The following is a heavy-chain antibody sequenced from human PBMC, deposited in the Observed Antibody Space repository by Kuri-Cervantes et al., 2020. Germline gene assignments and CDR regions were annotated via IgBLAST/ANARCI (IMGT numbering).Heavy chain of an antibody. CDR1: GFTVSSNY. J-gene: IGHJ4*02. CDR3: AKTQKLQLRYFDWLLPVDY. V-gene: IGHV3-53*01. Sequence: GESLKISCAASGFTVSSNYMSWVRQAPGKGLEWVSVIYSGGSTYYADSVKGRFTISRDNSKNTLYLQMNSLRAEDTAVYYCAKTQKLQLRYFDWLLPVDYWGQGTLVTVSS. D-gene: IGHD3-9*01. CDR2: IYSGGST.